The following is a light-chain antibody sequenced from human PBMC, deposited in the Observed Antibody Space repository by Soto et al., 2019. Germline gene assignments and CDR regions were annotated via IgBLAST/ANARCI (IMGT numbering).Light chain of an antibody. CDR2: GAS. CDR3: QQYNNWPIT. Sequence: EIVMTQSPATLSVSPGERATLSCRASQSISNNLAWYQQKPGQAPRLLIYGASTRATGIPARFSGSGSGTEVTLTISGLQSEDFAVYYCQQYNNWPITFGQGTRLESK. V-gene: IGKV3D-15*01. CDR1: QSISNN. J-gene: IGKJ5*01.